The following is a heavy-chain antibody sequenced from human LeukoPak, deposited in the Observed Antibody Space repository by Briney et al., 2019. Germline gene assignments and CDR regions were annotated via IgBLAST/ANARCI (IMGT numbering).Heavy chain of an antibody. J-gene: IGHJ4*02. D-gene: IGHD3-9*01. V-gene: IGHV3-21*04. Sequence: PGGSLRLSCAASGFTFSSYSMNWVRQAPGKGLEWVSSISSSSSYIYYADSVKGRFTISRDNAKNSLYLQMNSLRAEDTAVYYCARDPTDYDILTGPPDYWGQGTLVTVSS. CDR2: ISSSSSYI. CDR3: ARDPTDYDILTGPPDY. CDR1: GFTFSSYS.